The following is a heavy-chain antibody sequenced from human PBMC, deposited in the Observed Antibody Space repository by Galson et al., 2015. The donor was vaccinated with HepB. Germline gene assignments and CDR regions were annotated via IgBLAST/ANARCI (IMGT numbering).Heavy chain of an antibody. J-gene: IGHJ5*02. CDR3: ARGGIYYESRGSLYNWFDP. CDR1: GYTFTNYY. D-gene: IGHD3-22*01. CDR2: IDPRGGST. Sequence: SVKVSCKASGYTFTNYYIHRVRQAPGQGLEWMAIIDPRGGSTTFAQKFQGRVTMTRDTPTSTVHMELSSLRSEDTAVYYCARGGIYYESRGSLYNWFDPWGQGTLVTVSS. V-gene: IGHV1-46*01.